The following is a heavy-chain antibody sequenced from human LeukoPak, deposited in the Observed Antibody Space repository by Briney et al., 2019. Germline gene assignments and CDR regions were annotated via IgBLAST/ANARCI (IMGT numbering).Heavy chain of an antibody. Sequence: GGFLRLSCAASGFTFRSYSMNWVRQAPGKGLEWISYITSGSSPIYYAGSVKGRFTISRDNAKNSLYLQMNSLRDEDTAVYYCARRAYGDDSFDYWGQGTLVTVSS. CDR1: GFTFRSYS. CDR2: ITSGSSPI. CDR3: ARRAYGDDSFDY. V-gene: IGHV3-48*02. J-gene: IGHJ4*02. D-gene: IGHD4-17*01.